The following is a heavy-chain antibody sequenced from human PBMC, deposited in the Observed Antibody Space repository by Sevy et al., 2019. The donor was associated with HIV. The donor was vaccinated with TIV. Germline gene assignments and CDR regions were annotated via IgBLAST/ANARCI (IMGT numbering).Heavy chain of an antibody. CDR3: AGGGFLSRY. D-gene: IGHD2-15*01. V-gene: IGHV3-7*01. CDR2: INQAGSDK. Sequence: GGSLRLSCAASGFTFSDSWMTWVRQGPGKGLEWVANINQAGSDKYYVDSVRGRFTISRDNAKNSLYLQRNSLRVEDTALYYCAGGGFLSRYWGQGSLVTVSS. J-gene: IGHJ4*02. CDR1: GFTFSDSW.